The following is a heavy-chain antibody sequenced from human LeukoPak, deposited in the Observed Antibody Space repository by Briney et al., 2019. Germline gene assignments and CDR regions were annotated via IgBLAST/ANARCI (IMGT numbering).Heavy chain of an antibody. D-gene: IGHD4-17*01. CDR1: GGTFSSYA. Sequence: ASVKVSCKASGGTFSSYAISWVRQAPGQGLEWMGGIIPIIGTANYAQKFQGRVTITADESTSTAYMELSSLRSEDTAVYYCARSVTNLNWFDPWGQGTLVTVSS. V-gene: IGHV1-69*13. J-gene: IGHJ5*02. CDR2: IIPIIGTA. CDR3: ARSVTNLNWFDP.